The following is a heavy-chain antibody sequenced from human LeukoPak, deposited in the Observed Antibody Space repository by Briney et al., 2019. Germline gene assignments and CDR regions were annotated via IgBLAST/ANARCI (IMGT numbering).Heavy chain of an antibody. V-gene: IGHV4-39*07. CDR3: ASRNRRMVRGVLFDY. CDR1: SGSISTSKYY. D-gene: IGHD3-10*01. CDR2: IFYSGST. J-gene: IGHJ4*02. Sequence: PSETLSLTCTVSSGSISTSKYYWGWVRQPPGKALEWIGNIFYSGSTYYSPSLKSRVTISLDTSRNQFSLKLSSVTAADTAVYYCASRNRRMVRGVLFDYWGQGTLVTVSS.